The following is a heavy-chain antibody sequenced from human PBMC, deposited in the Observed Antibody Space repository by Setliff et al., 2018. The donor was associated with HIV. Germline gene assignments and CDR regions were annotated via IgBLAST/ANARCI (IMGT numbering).Heavy chain of an antibody. Sequence: SVKVSCKASGVTFRRFAFSWVRQAPGQGLEWMGGIIPMFGTTNYAQKFQGRVTITADESTSTVYMELTSLRFEDTAVYYCAATKGDWDRLLDAFDIWGQGTMVTVSS. CDR1: GVTFRRFA. CDR3: AATKGDWDRLLDAFDI. CDR2: IIPMFGTT. J-gene: IGHJ3*02. D-gene: IGHD2-21*02. V-gene: IGHV1-69*13.